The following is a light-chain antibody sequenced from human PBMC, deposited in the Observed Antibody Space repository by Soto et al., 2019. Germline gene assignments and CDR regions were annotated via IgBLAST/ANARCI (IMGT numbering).Light chain of an antibody. J-gene: IGLJ2*01. Sequence: QYALTQPASVSGSPGQSITISCTGTSSDVGGYNYVSWYQQHPGKAPKLMIYDVSNRPSGVSNRFSGSKSGNTASLTISGLQAEDEADYYCSSYTSSSSVVFCGGTKLTVL. CDR2: DVS. V-gene: IGLV2-14*01. CDR3: SSYTSSSSVV. CDR1: SSDVGGYNY.